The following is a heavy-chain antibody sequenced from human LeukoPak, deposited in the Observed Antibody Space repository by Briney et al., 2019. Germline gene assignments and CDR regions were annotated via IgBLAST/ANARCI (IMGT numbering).Heavy chain of an antibody. J-gene: IGHJ5*02. CDR2: INSDGSST. V-gene: IGHV3-74*01. CDR1: GFTFSSYW. CDR3: ARGTIVVVPAAIFFRFDP. D-gene: IGHD2-2*01. Sequence: GGSLRLSCAASGFTFSSYWMHWVRQAPGKGLVWVSRINSDGSSTSYADSVKGRFTISRDNAKNTLYLQMNSLRAKDTAVYYCARGTIVVVPAAIFFRFDPWGQGTLVTVSS.